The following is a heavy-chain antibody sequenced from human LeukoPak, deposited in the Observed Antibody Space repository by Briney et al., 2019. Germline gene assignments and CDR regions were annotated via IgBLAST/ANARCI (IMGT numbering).Heavy chain of an antibody. CDR2: IHYSETT. J-gene: IGHJ4*02. V-gene: IGHV4-39*02. CDR1: GGSISSSNYY. D-gene: IGHD2-2*01. CDR3: ARGPTYQPIDF. Sequence: SETLSLTCTVSGGSISSSNYYWGWIRQPPGKGLEWLASIHYSETTYYNPSLKSRVTISVDTSKNHFSLKLSSVTAADTAVYYCARGPTYQPIDFWGQGTLVTVSS.